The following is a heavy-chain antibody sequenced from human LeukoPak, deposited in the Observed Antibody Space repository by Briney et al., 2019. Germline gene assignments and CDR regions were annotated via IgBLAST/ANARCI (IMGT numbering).Heavy chain of an antibody. V-gene: IGHV1-69*13. CDR1: GGTFISYA. CDR3: ARQGATGKDFDY. D-gene: IGHD3-10*01. CDR2: IIPIFGTA. Sequence: SVKVSCKASGGTFISYAISWVRQAPGQGLEWMGGIIPIFGTANYAQKFQGRVTITADESTSTAYMELSSLRSEDTAVYYCARQGATGKDFDYWGQGTLVTVSS. J-gene: IGHJ4*02.